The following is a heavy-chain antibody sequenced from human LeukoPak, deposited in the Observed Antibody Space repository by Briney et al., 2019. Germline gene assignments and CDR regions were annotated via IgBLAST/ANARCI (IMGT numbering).Heavy chain of an antibody. J-gene: IGHJ3*02. CDR2: IYYSGST. CDR3: ARAGAGYCSGGSCDDAFDI. Sequence: PSETLSLTCTVSGGSISSYYWSWIRQPPGKGLEWIGYIYYSGSTNYNPSLKSRVTISVDTSKNQFSLKLSSVTAADTAVYYCARAGAGYCSGGSCDDAFDIWGQGTMVTVSS. CDR1: GGSISSYY. D-gene: IGHD2-15*01. V-gene: IGHV4-59*01.